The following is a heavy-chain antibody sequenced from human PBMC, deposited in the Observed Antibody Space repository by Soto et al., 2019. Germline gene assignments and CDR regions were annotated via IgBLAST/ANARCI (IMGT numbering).Heavy chain of an antibody. J-gene: IGHJ4*02. CDR3: ARLYYGSGSYYFPFDY. D-gene: IGHD3-10*01. V-gene: IGHV5-51*01. Sequence: GESLKISCKGSGYSFTSYWIGWVRQMPGKGLEWMGIIYPGDSDTRYSPSFQGQVTISADKSISTAYLQWSSLKASDTAMYYCARLYYGSGSYYFPFDYWGQGTLVTVSS. CDR2: IYPGDSDT. CDR1: GYSFTSYW.